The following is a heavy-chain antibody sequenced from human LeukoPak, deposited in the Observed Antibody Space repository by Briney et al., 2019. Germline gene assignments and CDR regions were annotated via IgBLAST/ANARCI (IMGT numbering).Heavy chain of an antibody. CDR3: AGDLGYYDSSGPYDY. D-gene: IGHD3-22*01. CDR2: LSSSGSII. J-gene: IGHJ4*02. CDR1: GFTFSDYH. Sequence: GGALKLSCEASGFTFSDYHVSWSRQAPGEGLEWVSYLSSSGSIIYYADSVKGRFTISRDNAKNSLYLQMNSLRAEDTAVYYCAGDLGYYDSSGPYDYWGQGTLVTVSS. V-gene: IGHV3-11*04.